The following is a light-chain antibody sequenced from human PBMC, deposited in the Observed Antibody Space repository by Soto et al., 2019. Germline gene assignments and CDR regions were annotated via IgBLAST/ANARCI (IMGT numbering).Light chain of an antibody. J-gene: IGLJ2*01. CDR2: DDQ. CDR3: QVWDNRGI. Sequence: VLTQPPSLSVAPGQTARFTCGGNNIGTKNVHWYQQQPGQAPVLVVYDDQDRPSGIPERFSGSNSGNTATLTISRVEAGDEADYYCQVWDNRGIFGGGTKVTVL. CDR1: NIGTKN. V-gene: IGLV3-21*02.